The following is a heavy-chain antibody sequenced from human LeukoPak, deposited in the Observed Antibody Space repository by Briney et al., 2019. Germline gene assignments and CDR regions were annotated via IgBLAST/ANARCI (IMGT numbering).Heavy chain of an antibody. CDR1: GGSISSYY. V-gene: IGHV4-59*08. J-gene: IGHJ3*02. Sequence: SETLSLTCTVSGGSISSYYWSWIRQPPGKGLEWIGYIYYSGSTNYNPSLKSRVTISVDTSKNQFSLKLSSVTAADTAVYYCARHGPLYSSSLRAFDIWGQGTMVTVSS. CDR3: ARHGPLYSSSLRAFDI. CDR2: IYYSGST. D-gene: IGHD6-13*01.